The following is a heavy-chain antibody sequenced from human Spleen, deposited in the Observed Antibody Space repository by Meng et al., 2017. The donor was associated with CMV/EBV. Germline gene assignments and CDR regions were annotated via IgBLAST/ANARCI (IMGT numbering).Heavy chain of an antibody. D-gene: IGHD1-7*01. J-gene: IGHJ6*03. CDR2: ISPDTGGT. CDR3: VRASQSGTSFGKAYYSMDV. V-gene: IGHV1-2*07. CDR1: GYTFTGYD. Sequence: ASVKVSCKASGYTFTGYDINWVRQAPGQGPEWMGRISPDTGGTKYGDMFMGRVSLTRDTSRSTACMDLSGLRSDDTAVYYCVRASQSGTSFGKAYYSMDVWGQGTTVTVSS.